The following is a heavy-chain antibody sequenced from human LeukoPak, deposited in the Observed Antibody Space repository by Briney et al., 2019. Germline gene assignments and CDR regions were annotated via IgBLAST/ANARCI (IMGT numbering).Heavy chain of an antibody. CDR3: ARHGDLLSPFQT. J-gene: IGHJ5*02. D-gene: IGHD2-21*02. V-gene: IGHV4-39*01. Sequence: SETLSLTCTVSGGSISSTSYYWGWIRQPPGKGLEWIGTINYSGSTYYNPSLKSRVTISVDTSKNQISRKLNSVTAADTAMYYCARHGDLLSPFQTWGQGTLVTVSS. CDR2: INYSGST. CDR1: GGSISSTSYY.